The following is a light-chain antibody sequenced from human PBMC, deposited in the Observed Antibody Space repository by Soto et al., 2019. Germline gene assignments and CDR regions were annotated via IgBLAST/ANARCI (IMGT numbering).Light chain of an antibody. CDR1: QSVSSSF. V-gene: IGKV3-20*01. CDR3: QQYGSSPLT. J-gene: IGKJ4*01. CDR2: AES. Sequence: EIVLTQSPGTLSLSPGERATLSCRASQSVSSSFLAWYQQKPGQDTRLIIYAESRRENATPDRFSGSGSGTDFTLTISRLEPEDFAVYSCQQYGSSPLTFGGGNKVDIK.